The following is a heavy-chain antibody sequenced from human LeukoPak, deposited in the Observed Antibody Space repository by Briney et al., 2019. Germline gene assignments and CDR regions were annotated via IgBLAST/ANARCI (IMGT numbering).Heavy chain of an antibody. Sequence: ASVKVSCKASGYTFTSYDISWVRQATGQGLEWMGWRSPNSGNTGYAQKFQGRVIMTRNTSIGTAYMELSSLRTEDTAVYYCARGRHNNCWGQGTMVTASS. V-gene: IGHV1-8*01. CDR3: ARGRHNNC. CDR1: GYTFTSYD. CDR2: RSPNSGNT. J-gene: IGHJ3*01. D-gene: IGHD1-1*01.